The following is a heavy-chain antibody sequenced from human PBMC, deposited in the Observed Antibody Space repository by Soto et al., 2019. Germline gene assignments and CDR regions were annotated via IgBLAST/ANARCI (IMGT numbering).Heavy chain of an antibody. CDR1: GFTFSSYA. J-gene: IGHJ4*02. Sequence: GGSLRLSCAASGFTFSSYAMSWVRQAPGEGLAWVSSITTSGDRTYYADSVKGRFTISRDNSKNTLYLQMNSLRAEDTALYYCARGTGTTGYVFDYWGQGTLVTVSS. CDR3: ARGTGTTGYVFDY. D-gene: IGHD5-12*01. V-gene: IGHV3-23*01. CDR2: ITTSGDRT.